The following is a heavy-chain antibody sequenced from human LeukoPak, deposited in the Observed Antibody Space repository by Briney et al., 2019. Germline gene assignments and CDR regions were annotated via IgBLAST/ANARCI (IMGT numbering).Heavy chain of an antibody. Sequence: SGPTLANPTQTLTMSCNFYGFTLSPSGVGVGWIRQPQGKGLEWFDLIYWDDDTLYSPSLKSRLTITKDTSKNQVVLTMNNMDPVDTATYYCAQTLYRFRITIVRGVRGGNWFYPWGQGTLGTVSS. J-gene: IGHJ5*02. V-gene: IGHV2-5*02. D-gene: IGHD3-10*01. CDR1: GFTLSPSGVG. CDR2: IYWDDDT. CDR3: AQTLYRFRITIVRGVRGGNWFYP.